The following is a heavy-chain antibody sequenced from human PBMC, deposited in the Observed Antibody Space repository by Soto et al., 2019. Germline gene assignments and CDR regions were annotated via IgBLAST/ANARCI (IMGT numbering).Heavy chain of an antibody. V-gene: IGHV3-30*03. CDR2: VSHDGRNT. Sequence: VPLVESGGGVVQPGRSLRLSCAASGFTFSDYAMHWVRQAPGKGLEWVAVVSHDGRNTHYADSVKGRFTISRDSSTDTVSLEMTSLRAEDTAGYYCATGGRQWLVTSDFNYWGQGALVTVSS. D-gene: IGHD6-19*01. CDR3: ATGGRQWLVTSDFNY. CDR1: GFTFSDYA. J-gene: IGHJ4*02.